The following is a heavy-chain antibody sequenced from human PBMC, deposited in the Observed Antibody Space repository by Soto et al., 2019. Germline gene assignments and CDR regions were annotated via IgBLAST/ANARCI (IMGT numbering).Heavy chain of an antibody. CDR3: AKDIIPYYDILTGADLYYYGMDV. CDR1: GFTFDDYT. V-gene: IGHV3-43*01. Sequence: GGSLRLSCAASGFTFDDYTMHWVRQAPGKGLEWVSLISWDGGSTYYADSVKGRFTISRDNSKNSLYLQMNSLRTEDTALYYCAKDIIPYYDILTGADLYYYGMDVWGQGTTVTVSS. J-gene: IGHJ6*02. D-gene: IGHD3-9*01. CDR2: ISWDGGST.